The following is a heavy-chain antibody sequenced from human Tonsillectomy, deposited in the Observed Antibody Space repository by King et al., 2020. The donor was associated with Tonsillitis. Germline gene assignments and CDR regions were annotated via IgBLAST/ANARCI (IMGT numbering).Heavy chain of an antibody. CDR1: GYTLTELS. D-gene: IGHD1-1*01. Sequence: QLVQSGAEVKKPGASVKVSCKVSGYTLTELSMHWVRQAPGKGLEWMGGFDPEDGETIYAQKFQGRVTMTEETSTDTAYMELSSLRSEDTAVYYCASNLHRLAFDILGQGTMVTFSS. CDR2: FDPEDGET. V-gene: IGHV1-24*01. J-gene: IGHJ3*02. CDR3: ASNLHRLAFDI.